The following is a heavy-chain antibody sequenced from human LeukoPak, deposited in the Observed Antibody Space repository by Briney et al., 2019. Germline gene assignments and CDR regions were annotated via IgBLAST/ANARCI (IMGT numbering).Heavy chain of an antibody. V-gene: IGHV1-2*02. Sequence: ASVKVSCKASGYTFTGYYMHWVRQAPGQGLEWMGWINPNSGGTNYAQKFQGRVTMTRDTSISTAYMELSRLRSDDTAVYYCARDLELITRYGDYEGVGYWFDPWGQGTLVTVSS. J-gene: IGHJ5*02. CDR1: GYTFTGYY. D-gene: IGHD4-17*01. CDR3: ARDLELITRYGDYEGVGYWFDP. CDR2: INPNSGGT.